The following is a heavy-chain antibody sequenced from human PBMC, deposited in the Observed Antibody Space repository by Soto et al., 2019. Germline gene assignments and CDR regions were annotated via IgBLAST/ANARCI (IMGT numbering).Heavy chain of an antibody. J-gene: IGHJ4*02. CDR3: VRAPWGFSDTWYDY. Sequence: GGSLRLSCAASQFSFSSYWMHWVRQVPGKGPAWVSRINHDGSKTEYADSVKGRCTISRDNTTNTLYLQMNSMRVEDTAMYYCVRAPWGFSDTWYDYWGQGTLVTVSS. CDR2: INHDGSKT. CDR1: QFSFSSYW. D-gene: IGHD6-13*01. V-gene: IGHV3-74*01.